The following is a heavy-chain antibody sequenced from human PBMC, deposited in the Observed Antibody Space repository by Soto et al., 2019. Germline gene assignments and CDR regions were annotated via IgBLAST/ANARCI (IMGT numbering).Heavy chain of an antibody. J-gene: IGHJ6*02. V-gene: IGHV3-23*01. CDR3: AKDRDIAYHLEGGFYYSGMDV. D-gene: IGHD5-12*01. CDR1: GFTFGTYA. CDR2: ITDVGDPT. Sequence: GGSLKISCAGSGFTFGTYAMNWVRQAPGKGLEWVSTITDVGDPTYYADSVKGRFTISRDNSKNTLFLQMNSLRAEDTARYYCAKDRDIAYHLEGGFYYSGMDVWGQGTTVTVSS.